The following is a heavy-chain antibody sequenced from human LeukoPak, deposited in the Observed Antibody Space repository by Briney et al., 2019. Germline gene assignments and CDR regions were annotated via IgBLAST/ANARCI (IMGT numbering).Heavy chain of an antibody. Sequence: GGSLRLSCAASGFTFRTYCMHWVRQAPAKGLEWVAVIAYDGSNKYYADSVKGRFTISRDNAKNSLYLQMNSLRAEDTAVYYCARDPYGAWDYYYGMDVWGQGTTVTVSS. V-gene: IGHV3-30-3*01. J-gene: IGHJ6*02. CDR3: ARDPYGAWDYYYGMDV. D-gene: IGHD3-10*01. CDR2: IAYDGSNK. CDR1: GFTFRTYC.